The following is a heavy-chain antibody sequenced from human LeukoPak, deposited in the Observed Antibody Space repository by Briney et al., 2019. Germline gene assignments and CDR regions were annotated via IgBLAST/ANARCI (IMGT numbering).Heavy chain of an antibody. J-gene: IGHJ4*02. CDR1: GFTFSDYY. CDR3: ARGWVTPFDY. V-gene: IGHV3-11*01. D-gene: IGHD5-18*01. Sequence: GGSLRLSCAASGFTFSDYYMSWIRQAPGKGLDGVSYISSSGSTIYYAASVKGRFTISRDNAKNSLYLQMNSLRAEDTVVYYCARGWVTPFDYWGQGTLVTVSS. CDR2: ISSSGSTI.